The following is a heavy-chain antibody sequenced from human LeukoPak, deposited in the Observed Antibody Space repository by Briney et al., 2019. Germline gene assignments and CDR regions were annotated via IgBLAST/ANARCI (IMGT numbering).Heavy chain of an antibody. J-gene: IGHJ4*02. Sequence: PGGSLRLSCAASGFTFSSYSMNWVRQAPGKGLEWVSSISSSSSYIYYADSVKGRFTISRDNAKNSLYLQMNILRAEDTAVYYCARVVGATKGSLFDYWGQGTLVTVSS. CDR1: GFTFSSYS. CDR2: ISSSSSYI. CDR3: ARVVGATKGSLFDY. V-gene: IGHV3-21*01. D-gene: IGHD1-26*01.